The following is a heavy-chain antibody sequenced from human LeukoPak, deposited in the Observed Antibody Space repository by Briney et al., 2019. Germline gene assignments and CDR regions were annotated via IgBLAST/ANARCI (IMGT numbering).Heavy chain of an antibody. V-gene: IGHV4-39*01. Sequence: SETLSLTCSVVGASVYSGDYYWAWVRQPPGKSLEYIGSIFYTGSTYDNPSLTGRISMSVDTSKNQFSLNLASVTATGTTVYYCARRGVYGSENYFEYWGRGVLVIVSS. CDR1: GASVYSGDYY. CDR3: ARRGVYGSENYFEY. J-gene: IGHJ4*02. CDR2: IFYTGST. D-gene: IGHD3-10*01.